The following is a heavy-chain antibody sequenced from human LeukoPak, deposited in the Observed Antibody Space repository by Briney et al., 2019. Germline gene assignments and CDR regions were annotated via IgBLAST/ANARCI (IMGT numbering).Heavy chain of an antibody. V-gene: IGHV3-23*01. CDR1: RFTFSNYA. J-gene: IGHJ3*02. CDR2: IGGNGGST. D-gene: IGHD3-10*01. Sequence: GGSLRLSCAASRFTFSNYAMSWVRQAPGKGLEWVSAIGGNGGSTYYADSVKGRFTISRDNSKDTLYLQMNSLRAEDTAVYYCARDKEEMVRAPYAFGIWGQGTMVTVSS. CDR3: ARDKEEMVRAPYAFGI.